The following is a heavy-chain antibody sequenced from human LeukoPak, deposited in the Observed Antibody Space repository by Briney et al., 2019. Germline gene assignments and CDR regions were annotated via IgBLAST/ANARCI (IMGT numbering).Heavy chain of an antibody. V-gene: IGHV4-34*01. J-gene: IGHJ5*02. CDR3: ARGWRYYDSSGYYGNWFDP. CDR1: GGSFSGYY. CDR2: INHSGST. Sequence: PETLSLTCAVYGGSFSGYYWSWIRQPPGKGLEWIGEINHSGSTNYNPSLKSRVTISVDTSKNQFSLKLSSVTAADTAVYYCARGWRYYDSSGYYGNWFDPWGQGTLVTVSS. D-gene: IGHD3-22*01.